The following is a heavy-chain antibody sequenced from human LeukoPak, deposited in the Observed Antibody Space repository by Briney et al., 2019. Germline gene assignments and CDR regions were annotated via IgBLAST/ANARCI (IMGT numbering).Heavy chain of an antibody. CDR3: ARQKSITMIVVANWFDP. Sequence: SETLSLTCTVSGDSISSDNYYWSWIRQPAGKGLEWIGRFHSSGSAKYNPSLKSRVTISVDTSKNQFSLKLSSVTATDTAVYYCARQKSITMIVVANWFDPWGQGTLVTVSS. D-gene: IGHD3-22*01. CDR2: FHSSGSA. CDR1: GDSISSDNYY. J-gene: IGHJ5*02. V-gene: IGHV4-61*02.